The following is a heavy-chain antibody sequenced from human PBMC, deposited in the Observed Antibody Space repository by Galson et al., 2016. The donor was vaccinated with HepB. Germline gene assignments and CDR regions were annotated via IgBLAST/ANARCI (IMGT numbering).Heavy chain of an antibody. D-gene: IGHD2-2*01. CDR2: INVRNGET. Sequence: SVKVSCKASGYKFTDYAITWVRQAPGQGLEWMGWINVRNGETNSAQRLQGRVTMTRQTSTSTVFLDLRRLRSDDTAMYFCARGRSMPYFDSWDQGTLVTVSS. V-gene: IGHV1-18*01. CDR1: GYKFTDYA. CDR3: ARGRSMPYFDS. J-gene: IGHJ4*02.